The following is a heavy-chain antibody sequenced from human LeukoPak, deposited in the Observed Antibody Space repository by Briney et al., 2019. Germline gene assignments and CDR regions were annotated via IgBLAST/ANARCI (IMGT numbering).Heavy chain of an antibody. V-gene: IGHV3-23*01. J-gene: IGHJ4*02. D-gene: IGHD6-13*01. CDR1: GFTFSNYA. Sequence: GGSLRLSCAASGFTFSNYAMSWVRQAPGKGLEWVSTITGSGGRTYYADSVKGRFTISRDNSKNTLYLQMNSLRAEDTAVYYCAREIAAAGRTYYFDYWGQGTLVTVSS. CDR3: AREIAAAGRTYYFDY. CDR2: ITGSGGRT.